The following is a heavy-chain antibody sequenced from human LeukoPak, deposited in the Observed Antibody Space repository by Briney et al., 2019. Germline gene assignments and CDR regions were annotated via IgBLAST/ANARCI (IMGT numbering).Heavy chain of an antibody. CDR3: ARDQFRGYYGSGSYSDY. CDR2: ISTDAGET. D-gene: IGHD3-10*01. V-gene: IGHV3-23*01. CDR1: GFTFSNSG. J-gene: IGHJ4*02. Sequence: GGTLRLSCAASGFTFSNSGMSWVRQAPGKGLEWVSAISTDAGETHYADSVKGRFTISRDNSKNTLYLQMNSLRAEDTAVYYCARDQFRGYYGSGSYSDYWGQGTLVTVSS.